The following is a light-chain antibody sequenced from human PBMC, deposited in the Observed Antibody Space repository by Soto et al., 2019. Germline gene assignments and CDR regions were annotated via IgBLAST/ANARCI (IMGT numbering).Light chain of an antibody. CDR2: GAS. V-gene: IGKV3-15*01. J-gene: IGKJ2*01. CDR3: QQYHNWPPQYT. Sequence: EIVMTQSPSTLSVSPGERATLSCRASQTISSNLAWYQQKPGQAPRLLIHGASTRASGVPARFSGIWSGTEFTISISSLQSEDLAVYYCQQYHNWPPQYTFGQGTKLQIK. CDR1: QTISSN.